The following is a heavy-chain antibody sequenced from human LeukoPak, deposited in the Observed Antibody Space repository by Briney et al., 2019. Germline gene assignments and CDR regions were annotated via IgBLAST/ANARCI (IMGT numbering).Heavy chain of an antibody. CDR1: GFTFSSYV. CDR3: ATTRGTHFL. V-gene: IGHV3-64D*09. D-gene: IGHD2/OR15-2a*01. Sequence: GGSLRLSCSASGFTFSSYVMHWVRQAPGKGLEYVSVINSNGGSTYYADSAKGRFTTSRDNSKNTLYLQMSSLRAEDTAVYYCATTRGTHFLWGQGTLVTVSS. J-gene: IGHJ4*02. CDR2: INSNGGST.